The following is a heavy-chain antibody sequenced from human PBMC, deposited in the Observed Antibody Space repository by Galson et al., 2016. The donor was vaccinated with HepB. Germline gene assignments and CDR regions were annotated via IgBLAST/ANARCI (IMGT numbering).Heavy chain of an antibody. CDR1: GFTFSIHD. Sequence: SLRLSCAASGFTFSIHDMHWVRQVTGKGLEWVSAIETAGDTYYPDSVKGRFTISRENAKNSLYLQMNDLRAGDTAVYYCARGKSLLTVPWNYGLDVWGKGTAVTVSS. CDR2: IETAGDT. J-gene: IGHJ6*04. V-gene: IGHV3-13*01. D-gene: IGHD1-1*01. CDR3: ARGKSLLTVPWNYGLDV.